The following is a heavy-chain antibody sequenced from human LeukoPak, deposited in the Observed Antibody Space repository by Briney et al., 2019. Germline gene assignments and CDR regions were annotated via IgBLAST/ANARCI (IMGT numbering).Heavy chain of an antibody. CDR1: GFTFSSYG. CDR3: ARDSIAVSQDFDY. V-gene: IGHV3-33*01. J-gene: IGHJ4*02. CDR2: IWYDGSNK. Sequence: PGGSLRLSCAASGFTFSSYGMHWVRQAPGKGLEWVAVIWYDGSNKYYADSVKGRFTISRDNSKNTLYLQMNNLRAEDTAVYYCARDSIAVSQDFDYWGQGTLVTVSS. D-gene: IGHD6-19*01.